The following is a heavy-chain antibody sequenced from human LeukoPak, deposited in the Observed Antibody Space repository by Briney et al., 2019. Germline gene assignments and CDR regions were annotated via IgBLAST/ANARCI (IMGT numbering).Heavy chain of an antibody. CDR3: ARGGSGYAQDYYYMDV. D-gene: IGHD5-12*01. J-gene: IGHJ6*03. CDR1: GGTFSRSA. V-gene: IGHV1-69*01. CDR2: IIAVFGSP. Sequence: GSSVKVSCKASGGTFSRSAISWVRQAPGQGLEWMGGIIAVFGSPNYAQKFQGRVTITADESTSTAYMELSSLRSEDTAVYYCARGGSGYAQDYYYMDVWGKGTTVTISS.